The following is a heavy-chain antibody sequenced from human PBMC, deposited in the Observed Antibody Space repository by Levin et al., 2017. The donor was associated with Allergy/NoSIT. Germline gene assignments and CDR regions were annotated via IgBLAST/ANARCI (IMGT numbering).Heavy chain of an antibody. J-gene: IGHJ3*02. CDR3: ATPSFYCTGGVCYSFDI. CDR2: FDPEDGET. Sequence: ASVKVSCKVSGYTLTELSMHWVRQAPGKGLEWMGGFDPEDGETIYAQKFQGRVTMTEDTSTDTAYMELSSLRSEDTAVYYCATPSFYCTGGVCYSFDIWGQGTMVTVSS. CDR1: GYTLTELS. D-gene: IGHD2-8*02. V-gene: IGHV1-24*01.